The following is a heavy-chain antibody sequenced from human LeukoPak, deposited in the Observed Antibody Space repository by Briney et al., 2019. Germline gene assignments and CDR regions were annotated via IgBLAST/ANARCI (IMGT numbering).Heavy chain of an antibody. Sequence: GASVKVSCKASGYSFTDYNINWVRQATGQGLEWMGWMNPKSGTTGYAQKFQGRVTMTRNTSISTAYMELSSLRSEDTAVYYCARGYSAYDAFDIWGQGTMVTVSS. CDR1: GYSFTDYN. J-gene: IGHJ3*02. CDR2: MNPKSGTT. D-gene: IGHD5-12*01. CDR3: ARGYSAYDAFDI. V-gene: IGHV1-8*02.